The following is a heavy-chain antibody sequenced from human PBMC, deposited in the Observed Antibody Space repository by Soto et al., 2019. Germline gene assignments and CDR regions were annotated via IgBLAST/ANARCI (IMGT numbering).Heavy chain of an antibody. V-gene: IGHV4-31*03. CDR3: ARVLITPSTHLGR. D-gene: IGHD3-16*01. CDR2: IYYNGIT. CDR1: GGSISSGSYF. J-gene: IGHJ4*02. Sequence: SETLSLTCTVSGGSISSGSYFWSWFRHRPGDGLEWIGNIYYNGITYYNLSLKSRVAISVDTSKNHFSLTLTSLTAADTAIYYCARVLITPSTHLGRWGQGTLVTVSS.